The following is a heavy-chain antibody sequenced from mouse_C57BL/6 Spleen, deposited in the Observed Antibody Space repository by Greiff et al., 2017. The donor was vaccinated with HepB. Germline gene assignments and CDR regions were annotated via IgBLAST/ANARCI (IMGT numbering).Heavy chain of an antibody. D-gene: IGHD3-2*02. CDR1: GYTFTDYE. CDR2: IDPETGGT. CDR3: TRGRSGYVGFAY. V-gene: IGHV1-15*01. J-gene: IGHJ3*01. Sequence: QVQLKESGAELVRPGASVTLSCKASGYTFTDYEMHWVKQTPVHGLEWIGAIDPETGGTAYNQKFKGKAILTADKSSSTAYMELRSLTSEDSAVYYCTRGRSGYVGFAYWGQVTLVTVSA.